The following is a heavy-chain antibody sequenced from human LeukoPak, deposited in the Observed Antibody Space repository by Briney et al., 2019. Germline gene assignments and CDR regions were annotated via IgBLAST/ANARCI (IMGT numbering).Heavy chain of an antibody. CDR1: GASFNSDEQD. J-gene: IGHJ4*01. D-gene: IGHD3-22*01. Sequence: SQTLSLTCTVSGASFNSDEQDWHWIRHSPGKGLEGIGSIQPGGMFYNRPSLESRVTMSRDTSKNQFSLNLNCVTAADTAVYFCARDQDSRKLGYWGQGILVTVSS. CDR2: IQPGGMF. V-gene: IGHV4-31*03. CDR3: ARDQDSRKLGY.